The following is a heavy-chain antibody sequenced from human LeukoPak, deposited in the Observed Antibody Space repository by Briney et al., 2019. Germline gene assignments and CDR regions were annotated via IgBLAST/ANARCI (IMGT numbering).Heavy chain of an antibody. V-gene: IGHV3-23*01. D-gene: IGHD1-26*01. J-gene: IGHJ4*02. CDR3: ARGFIVGATGFDY. CDR1: GFTFRSHA. Sequence: GGSLRLSCVGSGFTFRSHAMSWVRQAPEKGLEFVSGIYENGGTTYYADSVKGRFSISRDNSKNTLYLQMNSLRAEDTAVYYCARGFIVGATGFDYWGQGTLVTVSS. CDR2: IYENGGTT.